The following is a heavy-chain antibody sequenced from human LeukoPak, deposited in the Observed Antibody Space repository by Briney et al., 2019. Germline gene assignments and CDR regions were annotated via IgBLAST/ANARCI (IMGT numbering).Heavy chain of an antibody. J-gene: IGHJ4*02. CDR3: ARSYYYDSSGYWRFDY. Sequence: SVKVSCKASGYTFTGYYMHWVRQAPGQGLEWMGRIIPIFGTANYAQKFQGRVTITTDESTSTAYMELSSLRSEDTAVYYCARSYYYDSSGYWRFDYWGQGTLVTVSS. CDR1: GYTFTGYY. D-gene: IGHD3-22*01. V-gene: IGHV1-69*05. CDR2: IIPIFGTA.